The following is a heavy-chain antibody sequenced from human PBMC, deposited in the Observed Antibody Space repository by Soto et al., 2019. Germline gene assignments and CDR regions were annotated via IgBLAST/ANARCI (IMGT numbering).Heavy chain of an antibody. CDR2: ISAYNGNR. CDR3: ARDLLYCSGGGCYPGRFDH. J-gene: IGHJ5*02. V-gene: IGHV1-18*01. CDR1: GYTFTSYG. Sequence: QVQLVQSGAEVKKPGASVKVSFKASGYTFTSYGTSWVRQAPGQGLEWMGWISAYNGNRKYAQKLQGRVTMTTDTSTSTAYMELRSLTSDDTAVYYCARDLLYCSGGGCYPGRFDHWGQGTLVTVSS. D-gene: IGHD2-15*01.